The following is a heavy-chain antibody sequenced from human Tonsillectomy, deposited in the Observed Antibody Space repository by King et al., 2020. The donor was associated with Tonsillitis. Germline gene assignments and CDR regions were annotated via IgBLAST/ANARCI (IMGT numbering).Heavy chain of an antibody. CDR2: SSGGGT. CDR3: AKGSQDCSGGSCSSGSYYGMDV. V-gene: IGHV3-23*04. D-gene: IGHD2-15*01. Sequence: DVQLVESGGGLVQPGGSLRLSCTASGFTFNIYAMSWVRRAPGKGLEWVSASSGGGTYYSDSVKGRFTISRDNSKNTLYLQMNSLRAEDTAVYYCAKGSQDCSGGSCSSGSYYGMDVWGQGTTVTVSS. CDR1: GFTFNIYA. J-gene: IGHJ6*02.